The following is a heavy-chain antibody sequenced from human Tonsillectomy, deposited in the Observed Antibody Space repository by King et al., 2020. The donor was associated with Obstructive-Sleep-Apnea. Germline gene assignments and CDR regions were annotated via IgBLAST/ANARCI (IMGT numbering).Heavy chain of an antibody. J-gene: IGHJ3*02. CDR2: IYYSGST. D-gene: IGHD6-19*01. CDR3: ASVRRSSGWPHDAFDI. CDR1: GGSISSYY. Sequence: QLQESGPGLVKPSETLSLTCTVSGGSISSYYWSWIRQPPGKGLEWIGYIYYSGSTNYNPSLKSRVTISVDTSKNQFSLKLSSVTAADTAVYYGASVRRSSGWPHDAFDIWGQGTMVTVS. V-gene: IGHV4-59*01.